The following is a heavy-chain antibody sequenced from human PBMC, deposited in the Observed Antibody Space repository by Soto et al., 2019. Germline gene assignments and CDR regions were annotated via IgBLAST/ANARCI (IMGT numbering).Heavy chain of an antibody. J-gene: IGHJ4*02. CDR3: ARDLVQWLVLGY. Sequence: ASVKVSCKASGYTFTSSGISWGRQAPGQGLEWMGWISAYNGNTNYAQKLQGRVTMTTDTSTSTAYMELRSLRSDDTAVYYCARDLVQWLVLGYWGQGTLVTVSS. CDR2: ISAYNGNT. V-gene: IGHV1-18*01. D-gene: IGHD6-19*01. CDR1: GYTFTSSG.